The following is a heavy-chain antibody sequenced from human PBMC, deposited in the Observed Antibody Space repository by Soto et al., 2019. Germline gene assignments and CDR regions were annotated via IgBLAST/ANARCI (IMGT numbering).Heavy chain of an antibody. V-gene: IGHV1-24*01. J-gene: IGHJ4*02. CDR2: FDPEDGET. CDR3: ATLLSLGYCSGGSCYAPFPLDY. CDR1: GYTLTELS. D-gene: IGHD2-15*01. Sequence: ASVKVSCKVSGYTLTELSMHWVRQAPGKGLEWMGGFDPEDGETIYAQKFQGRVTMTEDTSTDTAYMELSSLRSEDTAVYYCATLLSLGYCSGGSCYAPFPLDYWGQGTLVTVSS.